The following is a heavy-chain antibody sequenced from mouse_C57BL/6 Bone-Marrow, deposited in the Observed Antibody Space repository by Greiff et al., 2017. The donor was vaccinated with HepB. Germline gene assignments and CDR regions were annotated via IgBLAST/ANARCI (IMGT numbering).Heavy chain of an antibody. CDR3: ARWGYYGSRGYWYFDV. CDR2: IYPGSGNT. V-gene: IGHV1-76*01. D-gene: IGHD1-1*01. Sequence: QVQLQQSGAELVRPGASAKLSCKASGYTFTDYYINWVKQRPGQGLEWIARIYPGSGNTYYNEKFKGKATLTAEKSSSTAYMQLSSLTSEDSAVYFCARWGYYGSRGYWYFDVWGTGTTVTVSS. CDR1: GYTFTDYY. J-gene: IGHJ1*03.